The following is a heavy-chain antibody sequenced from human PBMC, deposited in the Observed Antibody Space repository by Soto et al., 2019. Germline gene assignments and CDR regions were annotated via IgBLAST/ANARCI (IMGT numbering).Heavy chain of an antibody. CDR2: IYWNDDK. CDR3: AHKAPDYDFWSCYYTGNWLVT. V-gene: IGHV2-5*01. Sequence: SGPTLVKRTQSLTRTCSWSGFSLSTRGGSVGWSRQPPGKALEWRALIYWNDDKRYSPSLKSRLTITKDTSKNQAVLNLTHIDPVDTATYHCAHKAPDYDFWSCYYTGNWLVTWGQ. J-gene: IGHJ5*02. CDR1: GFSLSTRGGS. D-gene: IGHD3-3*01.